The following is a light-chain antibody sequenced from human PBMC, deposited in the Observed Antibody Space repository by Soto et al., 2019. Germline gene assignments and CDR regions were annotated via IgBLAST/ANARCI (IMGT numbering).Light chain of an antibody. V-gene: IGKV3D-20*02. J-gene: IGKJ1*01. CDR2: GAS. CDR1: QSVSSSY. Sequence: EIVLTQSPGTLSLSPGERATLSCRASQSVSSSYLAWYQRKPGQAPRLLIYGASSRATGIPDRFSGGGSGTDFTLTISSLEPEDFAVYYCQQRSNWPPTTFGQGTKVDIK. CDR3: QQRSNWPPTT.